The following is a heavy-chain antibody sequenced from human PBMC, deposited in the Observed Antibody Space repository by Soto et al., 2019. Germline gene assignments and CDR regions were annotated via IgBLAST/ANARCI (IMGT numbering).Heavy chain of an antibody. CDR2: IYPGDHET. D-gene: IGHD6-13*01. J-gene: IGHJ4*02. Sequence: PGESLKISCKSSGYTFTNFWIGWVRQLPGKGLEWMGIIYPGDHETRYSPSFHGKVTISADRSINTAYLQWNSLKASDTAFYFCARSPRSSPYFDYWGQGALVTVSS. CDR3: ARSPRSSPYFDY. V-gene: IGHV5-51*01. CDR1: GYTFTNFW.